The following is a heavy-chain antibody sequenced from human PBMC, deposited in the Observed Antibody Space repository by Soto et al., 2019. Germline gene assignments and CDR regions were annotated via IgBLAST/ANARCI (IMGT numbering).Heavy chain of an antibody. CDR2: IYSSGHT. V-gene: IGHV4-59*12. J-gene: IGHJ4*02. CDR1: GDSISSYY. D-gene: IGHD2-8*02. Sequence: SETLSLTCTVSGDSISSYYWNWIRQPPGKGLEWIGYIYSSGHTHXXPSLKSRVXMSLDTSKNQFXLILNXVTAADTAVDYCARDSFNTGLYFDYWGRGILVTXSS. CDR3: ARDSFNTGLYFDY.